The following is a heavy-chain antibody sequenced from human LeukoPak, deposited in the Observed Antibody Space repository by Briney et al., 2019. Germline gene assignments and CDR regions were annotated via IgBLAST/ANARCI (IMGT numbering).Heavy chain of an antibody. CDR1: GFTFSSYS. D-gene: IGHD2-2*02. V-gene: IGHV3-21*01. CDR2: ISSSSSYI. CDR3: ARDLATKYPFDY. Sequence: GGSLRLSCAASGFTFSSYSMNWVRQAPGKGLEWVSSISSSSSYIYYADSVKGRFTIPRDNAKNSLYLQMNSLRAEDTAVYYCARDLATKYPFDYWGQGTLVTVSS. J-gene: IGHJ4*02.